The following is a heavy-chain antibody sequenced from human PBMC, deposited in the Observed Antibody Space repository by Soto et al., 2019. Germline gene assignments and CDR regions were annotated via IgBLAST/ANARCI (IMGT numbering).Heavy chain of an antibody. D-gene: IGHD6-13*01. CDR3: AKEDSRSWAVVSWYFDL. CDR2: ISGGADST. CDR1: GFTFRSYA. V-gene: IGHV3-23*01. Sequence: GGSLRLSCEAFGFTFRSYAMNWVRQAPGKGLEWVSSISGGADSTYYADSVKGRFTISRDNSKNTLYLQMNSLRAEDTAVYYCAKEDSRSWAVVSWYFDLWGRGTLVTVSS. J-gene: IGHJ2*01.